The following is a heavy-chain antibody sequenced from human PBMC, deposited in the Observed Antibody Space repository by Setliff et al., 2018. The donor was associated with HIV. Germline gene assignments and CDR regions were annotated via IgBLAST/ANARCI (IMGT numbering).Heavy chain of an antibody. Sequence: GASVKVSCKASGHIFTSYGISWVRQAPGQGLEWMGWISAYNGNTNYAKKFQGRVSMTIDTSTSTAYMGLRSLRPDDTAVYFCARDPSSGIYYDSSGQYFQNWGQGTLVTVSS. CDR2: ISAYNGNT. CDR1: GHIFTSYG. CDR3: ARDPSSGIYYDSSGQYFQN. V-gene: IGHV1-18*01. J-gene: IGHJ1*01. D-gene: IGHD3-22*01.